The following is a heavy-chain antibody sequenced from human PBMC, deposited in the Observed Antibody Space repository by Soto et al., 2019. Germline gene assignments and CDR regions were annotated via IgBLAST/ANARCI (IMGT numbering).Heavy chain of an antibody. J-gene: IGHJ3*02. CDR3: ARLYCKSSSCYSVGAFDI. CDR1: GLSVSDAW. Sequence: PGGSLRLSCAASGLSVSDAWMTWVRQAPGKGLEWVGHIKRRSEGGTTEYAAPVKGRFIISRDNSKNTLYLQMSSLRAEDTAVYYCARLYCKSSSCYSVGAFDIRGQGTVVTVSS. CDR2: IKRRSEGGTT. V-gene: IGHV3-15*01. D-gene: IGHD2-2*01.